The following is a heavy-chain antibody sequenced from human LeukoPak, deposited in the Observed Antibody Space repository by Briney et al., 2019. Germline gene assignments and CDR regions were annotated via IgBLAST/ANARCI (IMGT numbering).Heavy chain of an antibody. J-gene: IGHJ4*02. CDR3: ARDYVDDIPMIKDY. CDR1: GGSVSSGSYY. Sequence: SETLSLTCTVSGGSVSSGSYYWSWIRQPPGKGLEWIGYIYYSGSTNYNPSLKSRVTISVDTSMNQFSLKLSSVTAADTAVYYCARDYVDDIPMIKDYWGQGTLVTVSS. CDR2: IYYSGST. D-gene: IGHD2-8*01. V-gene: IGHV4-61*01.